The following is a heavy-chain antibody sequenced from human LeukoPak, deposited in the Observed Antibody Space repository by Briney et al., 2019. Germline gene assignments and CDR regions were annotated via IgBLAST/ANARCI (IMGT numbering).Heavy chain of an antibody. V-gene: IGHV3-48*03. D-gene: IGHD1-26*01. CDR2: ISDSYVT. J-gene: IGHJ3*01. CDR3: AREGELGRFNALDV. CDR1: GFTFRTHE. Sequence: GGSLRLSCVTSGFTFRTHEMNWVRQAPGKGLERIAYISDSYVTHYAESVKGRFTVSRDNAKSSVYLQMNSLRAEDRAMYFCAREGELGRFNALDVWGQGTMITVSS.